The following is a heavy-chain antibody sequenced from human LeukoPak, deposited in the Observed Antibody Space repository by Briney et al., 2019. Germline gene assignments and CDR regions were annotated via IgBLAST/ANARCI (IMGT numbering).Heavy chain of an antibody. CDR3: AKVGGSPTPGAFDI. CDR2: ISYDGSNK. D-gene: IGHD2-15*01. J-gene: IGHJ3*02. V-gene: IGHV3-30*18. CDR1: GFTFSSYG. Sequence: HPGRSLRLSCAASGFTFSSYGMHWVRQAPGKGLEWVAVISYDGSNKYYADSVKGRFTSSRDNSKNTLYLQMNSLRAEDTAVYYCAKVGGSPTPGAFDIWGQGTMVTVSS.